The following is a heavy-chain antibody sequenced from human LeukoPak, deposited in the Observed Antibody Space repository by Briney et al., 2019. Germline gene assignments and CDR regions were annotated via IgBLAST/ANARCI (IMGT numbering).Heavy chain of an antibody. Sequence: TLSLTCTVSGGSISSYYWSWIRQPPGKGLGWVRFIFYSGSTNHNPSLKSRVTISVDTSKNQFSLKLSSVTAADTAVYYCARFGYGSGSYYNWFDPWGQGTLVTVSS. CDR1: GGSISSYY. CDR2: IFYSGST. J-gene: IGHJ5*02. D-gene: IGHD3-10*01. V-gene: IGHV4-59*12. CDR3: ARFGYGSGSYYNWFDP.